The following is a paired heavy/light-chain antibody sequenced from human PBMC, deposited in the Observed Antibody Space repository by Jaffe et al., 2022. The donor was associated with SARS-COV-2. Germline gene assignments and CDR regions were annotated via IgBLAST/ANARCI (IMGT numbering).Heavy chain of an antibody. D-gene: IGHD3-10*01. J-gene: IGHJ6*03. CDR3: ARSTSGSYWAPQSYYMDV. CDR1: GFNFSDYY. Sequence: QVQLVESGGGLVKPGGSLKLPCAASGFNFSDYYMSWIRQAPGKGLEWISYIDASGNTKYYADSVKGRFTISRDNAKNSLSLQMNSLRAEDTAVYYCARSTSGSYWAPQSYYMDVWGKGTPVTVSS. CDR2: IDASGNTK. V-gene: IGHV3-11*01.
Light chain of an antibody. CDR2: DVI. V-gene: IGLV2-14*03. CDR1: SSDVGGYNF. J-gene: IGLJ2*01. Sequence: QSALTQPASVSGSPGQSITISCTGTSSDVGGYNFVSWYQQHPGKAPKLMIYDVINRPSGVSHRFSGSKSGNTASLTISGLQADDEAEYWCSSYTTSNTVIFGGGTWLTVL. CDR3: SSYTTSNTVI.